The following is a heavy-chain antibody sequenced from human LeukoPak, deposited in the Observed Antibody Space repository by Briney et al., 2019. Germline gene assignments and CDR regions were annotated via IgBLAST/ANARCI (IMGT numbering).Heavy chain of an antibody. CDR2: INHSGST. CDR3: ARDLGYCSGGSCYGYNWFDP. Sequence: SETLSLTCAVYGGSFSGYYWSRIRQPPGKGLELLGEINHSGSTNYNPSLKSRVTISVDTSKNQFSLKLSSVTAADTAVYYCARDLGYCSGGSCYGYNWFDPWGQGTLVTVSS. J-gene: IGHJ5*02. CDR1: GGSFSGYY. D-gene: IGHD2-15*01. V-gene: IGHV4-34*01.